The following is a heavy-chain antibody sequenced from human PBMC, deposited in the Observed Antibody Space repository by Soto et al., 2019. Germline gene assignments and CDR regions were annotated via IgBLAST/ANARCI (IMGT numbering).Heavy chain of an antibody. CDR2: ISGSGRNT. CDR3: AKNGLSDSPSAIDS. V-gene: IGHV3-23*04. J-gene: IGHJ4*02. D-gene: IGHD2-8*01. Sequence: EVQLVESGGGLVQPGGSLRLSCAASGFTFSSNGMSWVRQAPGKGLDWVSGISGSGRNTYYADSVKGRFTISRDNSKNTLFLQMNSLRVEDTAVYYCAKNGLSDSPSAIDSWGQGTLVTVSS. CDR1: GFTFSSNG.